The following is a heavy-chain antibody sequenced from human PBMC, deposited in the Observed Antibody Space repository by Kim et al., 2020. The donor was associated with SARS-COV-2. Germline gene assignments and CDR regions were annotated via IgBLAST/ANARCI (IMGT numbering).Heavy chain of an antibody. V-gene: IGHV4-34*01. CDR2: INHSGST. D-gene: IGHD2-15*01. Sequence: SETLSLTCAVYGGSFSGYYWSWIRQPPGKGLEWIGEINHSGSTNYNPSLKSRVNIAVDTSKNQFSLKRSSVTAAYTAVYYCARGAIVVVVAVMGYWFGT. J-gene: IGHJ5*01. CDR3: ARGAIVVVVAVMGYWFGT. CDR1: GGSFSGYY.